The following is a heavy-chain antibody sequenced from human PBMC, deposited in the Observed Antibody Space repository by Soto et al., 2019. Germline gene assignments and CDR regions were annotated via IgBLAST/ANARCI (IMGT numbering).Heavy chain of an antibody. J-gene: IGHJ5*02. CDR3: AREYCSSTSCYGGRGNNWFDP. V-gene: IGHV3-21*01. CDR1: GFTFSSYS. CDR2: ISSSSSYI. Sequence: GGSLRLSCAASGFTFSSYSMNWVRQAPGKGLEWVSSISSSSSYIYYTDSVKGRFTISRDNAKKSLYLQMNSLRAEDTAVYYCAREYCSSTSCYGGRGNNWFDPWGQGTLVTVSS. D-gene: IGHD2-2*01.